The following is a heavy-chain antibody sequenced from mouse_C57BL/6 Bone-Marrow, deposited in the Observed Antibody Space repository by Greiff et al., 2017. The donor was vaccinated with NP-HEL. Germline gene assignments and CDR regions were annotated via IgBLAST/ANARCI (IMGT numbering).Heavy chain of an antibody. V-gene: IGHV1-61*01. Sequence: QVQLQQPGAELVRPGSSVKLSCKASGYTFTSYWMDWVKQRPGQGLEWIGNIYPSDSETHYNQKFKDKATLTVDKSSSTAYMQLSSLTSEDSAVYYCARWDYGSSYGYFDVWGTGTTVTVSS. CDR3: ARWDYGSSYGYFDV. J-gene: IGHJ1*03. CDR2: IYPSDSET. D-gene: IGHD1-1*01. CDR1: GYTFTSYW.